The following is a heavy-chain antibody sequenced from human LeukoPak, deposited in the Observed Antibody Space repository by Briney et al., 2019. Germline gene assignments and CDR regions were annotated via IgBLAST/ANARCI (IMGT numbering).Heavy chain of an antibody. J-gene: IGHJ4*02. CDR1: GGSISSGSYY. V-gene: IGHV4-61*02. CDR3: ARDSYYYDSSGYSRFDY. D-gene: IGHD3-22*01. Sequence: PSQTLSLTCTVSGGSISSGSYYWSWIRQPAGKGLEWIGRIHTLGSTTYNPSLKSRVTMPVDTSKNQFSLKLSSVTAADTAVYYCARDSYYYDSSGYSRFDYWGQGTLVTVSS. CDR2: IHTLGST.